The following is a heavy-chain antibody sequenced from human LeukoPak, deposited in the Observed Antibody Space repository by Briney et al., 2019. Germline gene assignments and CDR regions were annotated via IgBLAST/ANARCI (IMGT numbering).Heavy chain of an antibody. D-gene: IGHD3-3*01. J-gene: IGHJ4*02. CDR1: RFTFSSYA. Sequence: PGGSLRLSCAASRFTFSSYAMTWVRQAPGKGLEWVSGVSGSGDSTYYADSVKGRFTISRDNSKNTLYLQMNSLRAEDTAVYYCARDRDPYDFWSGYYYTDDYWGQGTLVTVSS. CDR3: ARDRDPYDFWSGYYYTDDY. V-gene: IGHV3-23*01. CDR2: VSGSGDST.